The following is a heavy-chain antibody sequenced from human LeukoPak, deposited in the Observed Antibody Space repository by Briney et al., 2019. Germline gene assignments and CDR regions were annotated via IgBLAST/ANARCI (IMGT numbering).Heavy chain of an antibody. CDR1: GGSISSYY. CDR2: IYTSGST. CDR3: ARDLYSSSWPHFDI. Sequence: SETLSLTCTVSGGSISSYYWSWIRQPAGKGLEWMGRIYTSGSTNYNPSLKSRVTMSVDTSKNQFSLKLSSVTAADTAVYYCARDLYSSSWPHFDIWGQGTMVTVSS. J-gene: IGHJ3*02. D-gene: IGHD6-13*01. V-gene: IGHV4-4*07.